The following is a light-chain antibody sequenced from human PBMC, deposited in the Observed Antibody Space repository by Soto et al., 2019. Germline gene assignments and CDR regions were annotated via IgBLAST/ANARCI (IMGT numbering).Light chain of an antibody. V-gene: IGKV3-11*01. CDR2: DAS. CDR1: QSVSSY. Sequence: EIVLTQSPATLSLSPWGIASLSFRASQSVSSYLAWYQQKPGQPPRLLIYDASNRATGIPARFSGSGSGTDFTLTISSLETEDFAVYYCQLYGISPHFGQGTRLEI. J-gene: IGKJ5*01. CDR3: QLYGISPH.